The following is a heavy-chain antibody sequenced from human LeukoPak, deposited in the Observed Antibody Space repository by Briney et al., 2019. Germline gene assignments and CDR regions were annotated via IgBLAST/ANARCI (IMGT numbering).Heavy chain of an antibody. J-gene: IGHJ1*01. V-gene: IGHV1-24*01. Sequence: VASVKVSCKVSGYTLTELSMHWVRQAPGKGLEWMGGFDPEDGETIYAQKFQGRVAMTEDTSTDTAYMELSSLRSEDTAVYYCATVSSDQQQLAREYFQHWGQGTLVTVSS. CDR1: GYTLTELS. CDR2: FDPEDGET. D-gene: IGHD6-13*01. CDR3: ATVSSDQQQLAREYFQH.